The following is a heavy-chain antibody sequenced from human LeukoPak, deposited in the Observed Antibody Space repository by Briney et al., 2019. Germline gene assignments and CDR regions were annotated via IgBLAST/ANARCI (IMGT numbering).Heavy chain of an antibody. V-gene: IGHV1-18*01. CDR3: ARGYCSSTSCSTFDY. Sequence: ASVKVSCKASGYTFTSYGISWARQAPGQGLEWMGWISAYNGNTNYAQKLQGRVTMTTDTSTSTAYMELRSLRSDDTAVYYCARGYCSSTSCSTFDYWGQGTLVTVSS. J-gene: IGHJ4*02. D-gene: IGHD2-2*01. CDR2: ISAYNGNT. CDR1: GYTFTSYG.